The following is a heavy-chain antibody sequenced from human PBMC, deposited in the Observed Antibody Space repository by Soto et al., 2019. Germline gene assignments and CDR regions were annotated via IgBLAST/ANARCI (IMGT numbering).Heavy chain of an antibody. CDR3: ARAPYGSGSYSSDYFDY. D-gene: IGHD3-10*01. CDR1: GYIFTNYA. V-gene: IGHV1-3*01. J-gene: IGHJ4*02. CDR2: INAANGNT. Sequence: QVQLVQSGAEVKKPGASVKVSCKASGYIFTNYAMHWVRQAPGQRLEWMGWINAANGNTKYSQKFQGRVTITTDTSASTAYMELSSLRSEDTAVYYCARAPYGSGSYSSDYFDYWGQGTLVTVSS.